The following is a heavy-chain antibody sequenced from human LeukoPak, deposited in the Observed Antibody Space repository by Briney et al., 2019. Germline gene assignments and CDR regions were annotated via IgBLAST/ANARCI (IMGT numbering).Heavy chain of an antibody. CDR2: INGNGDTT. J-gene: IGHJ4*02. D-gene: IGHD3-3*01. CDR3: AKKSPVLRFLEWSLFFDY. CDR1: GFSFSSYA. V-gene: IGHV3-23*01. Sequence: GGSLRLSCVASGFSFSSYAMTWVRQAPVKALEWVSSINGNGDTTYYAGSVKGRFTISRDNSKNTLYLQMNGLRAEDTAVYYCAKKSPVLRFLEWSLFFDYWGQGTLVTVSS.